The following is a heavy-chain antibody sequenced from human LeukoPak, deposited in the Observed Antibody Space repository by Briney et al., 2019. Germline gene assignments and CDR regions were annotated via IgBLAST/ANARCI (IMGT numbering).Heavy chain of an antibody. V-gene: IGHV3-53*01. CDR3: AKDPVPEQQLANY. CDR2: IYSGGST. Sequence: GGSLRLSCAASGFTVSSNYMSWVRQAPGKGLEWVSVIYSGGSTYYADSVKGRFTISRDNSKNTLYLQMNSLRAEDTAVYYCAKDPVPEQQLANYWGQGTLVTVSS. CDR1: GFTVSSNY. J-gene: IGHJ4*02. D-gene: IGHD6-13*01.